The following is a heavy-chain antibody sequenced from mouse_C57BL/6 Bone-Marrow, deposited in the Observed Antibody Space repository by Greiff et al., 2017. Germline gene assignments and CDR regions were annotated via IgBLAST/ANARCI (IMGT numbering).Heavy chain of an antibody. Sequence: EVKLVESGGGLVQPGGSLKLSCAASGFTFSDYYMYWVRQTPEKRLEWVAYISNGGGSTYYPDTVKGRFTISRDNAKNTLYLQMSRLKSEDTAMYYCARPQLGRGYFDYWGQGTTRTVSS. CDR1: GFTFSDYY. CDR3: ARPQLGRGYFDY. J-gene: IGHJ2*01. V-gene: IGHV5-12*01. D-gene: IGHD4-1*02. CDR2: ISNGGGST.